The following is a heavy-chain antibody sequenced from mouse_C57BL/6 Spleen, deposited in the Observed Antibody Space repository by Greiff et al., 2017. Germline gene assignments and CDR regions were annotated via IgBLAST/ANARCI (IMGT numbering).Heavy chain of an antibody. V-gene: IGHV3-1*01. CDR3: ARRWLLQGAMDY. CDR2: ISYSGST. Sequence: EVKVVESGPGMVKPSQSLSLTCTVTGYSITSGYDWHWIRHFPGNKLEWMGYISYSGSTNYNPSLKSRISITHDTSKNHFFLKLNSVTTEDTATYYCARRWLLQGAMDYWGQGTSVTVSS. CDR1: GYSITSGYD. D-gene: IGHD2-3*01. J-gene: IGHJ4*01.